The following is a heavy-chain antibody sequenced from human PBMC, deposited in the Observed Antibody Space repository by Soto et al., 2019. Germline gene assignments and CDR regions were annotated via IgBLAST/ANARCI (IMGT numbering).Heavy chain of an antibody. CDR1: GYKFTTYA. CDR3: ARPRGSVVVPAAVYYYGMDV. Sequence: ASVKVSCKASGYKFTTYAMLWVRQAPGQKLEWMGWINTGNGNTKYSPKFQGRVTITRDTSASTAYMELSSLKSEDTAVYYCARPRGSVVVPAAVYYYGMDVWGQGTTVTVSS. D-gene: IGHD2-2*01. V-gene: IGHV1-3*04. CDR2: INTGNGNT. J-gene: IGHJ6*02.